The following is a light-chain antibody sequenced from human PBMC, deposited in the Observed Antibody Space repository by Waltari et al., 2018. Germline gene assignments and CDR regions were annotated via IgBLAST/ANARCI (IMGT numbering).Light chain of an antibody. CDR3: SSQSSNNVVI. J-gene: IGLJ2*01. Sequence: QSALTQPASVSGSPGQSITISCTGSSSYVGGDGSVSWYQDHPGQAPKVIIYDVNNRPSGLSDRFSGSKSGNTASLTISGLQAEDEATYYCSSQSSNNVVIVGGGTKLTVL. V-gene: IGLV2-14*03. CDR1: SSYVGGDGS. CDR2: DVN.